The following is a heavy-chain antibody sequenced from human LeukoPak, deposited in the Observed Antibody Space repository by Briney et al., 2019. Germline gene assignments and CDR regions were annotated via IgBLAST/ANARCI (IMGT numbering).Heavy chain of an antibody. Sequence: GRSLRLSCAASGFTFSSYAMHWVRQAPGKGLEWVAVISYDGSNKYYADSVKGRFTISRDNSKNTLYLQMNSLRAEDTAVYYCARDDSSGYSLDYWGQGTLVTVSS. V-gene: IGHV3-30-3*01. CDR2: ISYDGSNK. CDR1: GFTFSSYA. D-gene: IGHD3-22*01. CDR3: ARDDSSGYSLDY. J-gene: IGHJ4*02.